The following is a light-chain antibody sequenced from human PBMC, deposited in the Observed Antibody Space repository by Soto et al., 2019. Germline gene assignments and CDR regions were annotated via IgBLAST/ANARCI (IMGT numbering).Light chain of an antibody. CDR2: VAS. J-gene: IGKJ4*01. V-gene: IGKV1-39*01. CDR1: QSISSY. Sequence: DIQMTQSPSSLSASVGDRVTITCRASQSISSYLSWYQQKPGKAPKLLINVASTLQSWVQSRFSSSGAGTDFNLAISSLQPEDFATYYSQHSSSTPQTFGGGTRVEIK. CDR3: QHSSSTPQT.